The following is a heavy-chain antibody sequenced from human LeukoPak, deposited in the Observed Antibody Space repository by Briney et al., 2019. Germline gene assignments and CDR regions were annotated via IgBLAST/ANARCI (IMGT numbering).Heavy chain of an antibody. J-gene: IGHJ5*02. Sequence: GGSVRLSCAASGVIVSRNFMSWVRQAPGKGLQWVAIMYAGGTTDYSDSVRGRFHISRDSSNNTLSLQINRLRAEDTAVYYCARGSGSGWPLDRWGQGALVTVSS. V-gene: IGHV3-53*01. CDR1: GVIVSRNF. CDR2: MYAGGTT. CDR3: ARGSGSGWPLDR. D-gene: IGHD6-19*01.